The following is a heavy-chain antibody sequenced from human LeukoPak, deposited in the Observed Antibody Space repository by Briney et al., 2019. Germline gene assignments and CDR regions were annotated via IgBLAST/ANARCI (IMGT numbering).Heavy chain of an antibody. V-gene: IGHV4-4*07. D-gene: IGHD3-16*01. J-gene: IGHJ6*02. CDR1: DGSISSYY. CDR3: ARERGNYGMDV. Sequence: PSETLSLTCSVSDGSISSYYWSWTRQPAGKSLEWIGRIYTSGSPSYNPSLKSRVTMSLDTSKKQLSLKLNSVTAADTAVYYCARERGNYGMDVWGQGTTVTVSS. CDR2: IYTSGSP.